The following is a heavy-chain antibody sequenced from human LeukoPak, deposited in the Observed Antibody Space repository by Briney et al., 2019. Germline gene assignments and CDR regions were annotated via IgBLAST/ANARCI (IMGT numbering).Heavy chain of an antibody. V-gene: IGHV1-18*01. CDR3: VRLALGYCSSTSCLD. CDR1: GYNFNTYG. J-gene: IGHJ1*01. Sequence: ASVKVSCKASGYNFNTYGIRSVRQAPGQGVEWMGWNRRSTGNKKYAQKLHDRVPMTPGPSTSTAYLYLRNLRPDDTAVYYCVRLALGYCSSTSCLDWGQGTLVTVSS. CDR2: NRRSTGNK. D-gene: IGHD2-2*01.